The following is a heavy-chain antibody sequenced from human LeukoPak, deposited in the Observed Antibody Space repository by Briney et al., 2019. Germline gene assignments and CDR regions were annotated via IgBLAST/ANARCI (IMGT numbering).Heavy chain of an antibody. J-gene: IGHJ4*02. D-gene: IGHD3-3*01. Sequence: ASVKVSCKASGYTFTSYGISWVRQAPGQGLEWMGWISAYNGNTNYAQKLQGRVTMTTGTSTSTAYMELSSLGSEDTAVYYCARAAYYDFWSGYYGDYWGQGTLVTVSS. CDR1: GYTFTSYG. V-gene: IGHV1-18*01. CDR2: ISAYNGNT. CDR3: ARAAYYDFWSGYYGDY.